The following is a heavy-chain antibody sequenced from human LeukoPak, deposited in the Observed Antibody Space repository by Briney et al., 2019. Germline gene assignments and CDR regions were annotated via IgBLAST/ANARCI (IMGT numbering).Heavy chain of an antibody. J-gene: IGHJ4*02. Sequence: SETLSLTCTVYGGSINSSSYYWGWIRQPPGKGLEWIVSIYYSGSTYYNPSLKSRVTISVETSKNQFSLKLRSVTAADTAVYYCASGYDSSAYQPFIDYWGQGTLVTVSS. V-gene: IGHV4-39*01. CDR1: GGSINSSSYY. D-gene: IGHD3-22*01. CDR2: IYYSGST. CDR3: ASGYDSSAYQPFIDY.